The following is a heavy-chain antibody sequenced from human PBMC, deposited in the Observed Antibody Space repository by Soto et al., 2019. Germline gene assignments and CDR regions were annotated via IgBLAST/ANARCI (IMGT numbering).Heavy chain of an antibody. Sequence: QVQLQESGPGLVRPSETLSLTCTVSGGSTTKYYWSWLRQSPGTGLEWIGYIYFSATNYNPSLKSRATMALDTSKNRCSLRMTPVPAADRAVYYWARVPYEYVWGSTRDPLGLDVWGQGTTVIVSS. J-gene: IGHJ6*02. D-gene: IGHD3-16*01. CDR2: IYFSAT. CDR1: GGSTTKYY. V-gene: IGHV4-59*01. CDR3: ARVPYEYVWGSTRDPLGLDV.